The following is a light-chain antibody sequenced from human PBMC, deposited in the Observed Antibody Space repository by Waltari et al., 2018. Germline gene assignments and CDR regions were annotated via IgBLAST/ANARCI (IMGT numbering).Light chain of an antibody. J-gene: IGKJ1*01. CDR1: QSIGIY. CDR3: QKYESLPGT. CDR2: HAS. Sequence: EIVLTQSPGTLSLSPGERATLSCRASQSIGIYLAWYQQKPGQAPRLLMYHASSRATGIPDRFSGSGSGTDFSLTISRLEPEDFAVYYCQKYESLPGTFGQGTKVEIK. V-gene: IGKV3-20*01.